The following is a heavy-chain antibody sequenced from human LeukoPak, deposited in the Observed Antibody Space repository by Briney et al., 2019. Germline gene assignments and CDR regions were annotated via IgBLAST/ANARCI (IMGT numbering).Heavy chain of an antibody. CDR1: GGSISSGGYY. V-gene: IGHV4-31*11. Sequence: KSSETLSLTCAVSGGSISSGGYYWSWIRQHPGKGLEWIGYIYYSGSTYYNPSLKSRVTISVDTSKNQFSLKLSSVTAADTAVYYCARLRTLLGLYFDYWGQGTLVTVSS. CDR2: IYYSGST. CDR3: ARLRTLLGLYFDY. D-gene: IGHD1-26*01. J-gene: IGHJ4*02.